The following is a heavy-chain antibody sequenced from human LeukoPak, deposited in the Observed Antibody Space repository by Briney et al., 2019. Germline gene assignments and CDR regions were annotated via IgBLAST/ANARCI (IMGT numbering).Heavy chain of an antibody. CDR1: GGSFSGYY. D-gene: IGHD2-8*01. CDR3: ARAGTNGDYWYFDL. V-gene: IGHV4-34*01. CDR2: INHSGST. Sequence: SETLSLTCAVYGGSFSGYYWSWIRQPPGKGLEWIGEINHSGSTNHNPSLKSRVTISVDTSKNQFSLKLSSVTAADTAVYYCARAGTNGDYWYFDLWGRGTLVTVSS. J-gene: IGHJ2*01.